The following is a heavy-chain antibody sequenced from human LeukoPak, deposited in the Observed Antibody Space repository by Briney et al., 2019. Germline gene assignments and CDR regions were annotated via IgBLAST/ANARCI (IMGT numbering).Heavy chain of an antibody. J-gene: IGHJ4*02. D-gene: IGHD2-2*01. CDR3: ARDWVLGYCSSTSCYAVQL. V-gene: IGHV4-34*01. CDR2: INHSGST. CDR1: GGSFSGYY. Sequence: SETLSLTCAVYGGSFSGYYWSWIRQPPGKGLEWIGEINHSGSTNYNPSLKSRVTISVDTSKNQFSLKLSSVTAADTAVYYCARDWVLGYCSSTSCYAVQLWGQGTLVTVSS.